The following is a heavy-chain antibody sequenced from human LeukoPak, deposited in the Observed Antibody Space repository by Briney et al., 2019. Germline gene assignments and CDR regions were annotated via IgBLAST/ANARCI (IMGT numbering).Heavy chain of an antibody. CDR3: ARGATVTTIYYYYGMDV. CDR1: GGTFSSYA. D-gene: IGHD4-17*01. Sequence: SVKVSCKASGGTFSSYAISWVRQAPGQGLEWMGGIIPIFGTANYAQKFQGRVTITADESTSTAYMELSSLRSEDTAVYYCARGATVTTIYYYYGMDVWGQGTTVTVSS. J-gene: IGHJ6*02. CDR2: IIPIFGTA. V-gene: IGHV1-69*01.